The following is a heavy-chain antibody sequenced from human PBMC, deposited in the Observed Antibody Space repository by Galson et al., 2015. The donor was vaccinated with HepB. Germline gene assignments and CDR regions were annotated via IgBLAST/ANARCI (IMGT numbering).Heavy chain of an antibody. CDR2: ISTSSLRSSYT. Sequence: LRLSCAASGFTFSDYYMSWIRQAPGKGLEWISYISTSSLRSSYTNYADSVKGRFTISRDDAKNSLYLQMNSLRAEDTAVYYCARVGRSWEFDYWGQGTLVTVSS. CDR3: ARVGRSWEFDY. V-gene: IGHV3-11*06. J-gene: IGHJ4*02. CDR1: GFTFSDYY. D-gene: IGHD3/OR15-3a*01.